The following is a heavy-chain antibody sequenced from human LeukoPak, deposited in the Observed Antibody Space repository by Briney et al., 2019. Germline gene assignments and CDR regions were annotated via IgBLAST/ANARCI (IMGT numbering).Heavy chain of an antibody. V-gene: IGHV5-51*01. CDR1: GYNFTSFW. CDR3: ATQAYSSGWS. CDR2: IFPADSDT. J-gene: IGHJ5*02. D-gene: IGHD6-19*01. Sequence: GESLKISRNGSGYNFTSFWIGWVRQIPGKGPEWVGIIFPADSDTRYSPSFQGQVTISADKSISTVYLQWSSPTASDTAIYYCATQAYSSGWSWGQGTLVTVSS.